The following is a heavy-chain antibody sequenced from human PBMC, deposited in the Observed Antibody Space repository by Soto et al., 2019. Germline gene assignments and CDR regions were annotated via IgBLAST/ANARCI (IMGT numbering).Heavy chain of an antibody. CDR1: GASISSGGYY. Sequence: SETLSLTCTVSGASISSGGYYWTWIRQHPGKGLEWIGYIYDSASTYYNPSLKSRITISADTPKTQFSLKLASVTAADTAMYYCAKESDYYSNSKWSFDSWGQGILVTVSS. D-gene: IGHD2-21*01. J-gene: IGHJ4*02. V-gene: IGHV4-31*03. CDR3: AKESDYYSNSKWSFDS. CDR2: IYDSAST.